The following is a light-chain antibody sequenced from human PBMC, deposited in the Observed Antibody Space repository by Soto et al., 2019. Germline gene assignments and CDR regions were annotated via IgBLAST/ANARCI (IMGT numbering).Light chain of an antibody. CDR1: QSVSGN. CDR3: QQYNNWPLT. J-gene: IGKJ4*01. V-gene: IGKV3-15*01. CDR2: GAS. Sequence: EIVMTQSPATLSVSPGERATLSCRASQSVSGNLAWYQQKPGQAPRLLLYGASTRATAITDRFSGSGSGTEFTLTISRLQSEDFVVYYCQQYNNWPLTFGGGTKVEIK.